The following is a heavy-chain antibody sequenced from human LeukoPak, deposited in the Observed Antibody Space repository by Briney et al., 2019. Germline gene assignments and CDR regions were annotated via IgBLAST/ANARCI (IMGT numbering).Heavy chain of an antibody. CDR1: GYSYITYW. Sequence: GESLKISCKGYGYSYITYWIGWVRQMPGKGLEWMGIIFPGDSETIYSPSFQGQVTISVDKSIRTAYLQWNSLKASDTAMYYCARGGASWDGPLNYWGQGALVTVSS. J-gene: IGHJ4*02. V-gene: IGHV5-51*01. CDR3: ARGGASWDGPLNY. D-gene: IGHD1-26*01. CDR2: IFPGDSET.